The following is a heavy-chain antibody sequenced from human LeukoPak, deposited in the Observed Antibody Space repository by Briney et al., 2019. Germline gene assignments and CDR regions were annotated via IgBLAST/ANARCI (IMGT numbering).Heavy chain of an antibody. CDR1: GFTFSDHY. Sequence: GGSLRLSCAASGFTFSDHYMDWVRQAPGKGLEWVGRSRNKANTYTTDYAASVKGRFAISRDDSRTSLYLQMNSLKSEDTAVYFRVIASSGWYDWGQGTLVTVSS. D-gene: IGHD6-19*01. CDR3: VIASSGWYD. CDR2: SRNKANTYTT. J-gene: IGHJ4*02. V-gene: IGHV3-72*01.